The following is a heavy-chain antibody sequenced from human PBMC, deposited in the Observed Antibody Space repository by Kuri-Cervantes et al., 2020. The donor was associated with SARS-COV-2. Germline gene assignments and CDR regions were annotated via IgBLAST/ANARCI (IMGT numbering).Heavy chain of an antibody. CDR2: ISHDGKNK. CDR3: AKDRVGVQDF. V-gene: IGHV3-30*18. D-gene: IGHD2-21*01. Sequence: GESLKISCAASGFNFSRTDMHWVRQAPRKGLEWVAVISHDGKNKKCIASGKGRFTISRDNSQNTLYLHMKSLRSEDTAMYYCAKDRVGVQDFWGQGTLVTVSS. J-gene: IGHJ4*02. CDR1: GFNFSRTD.